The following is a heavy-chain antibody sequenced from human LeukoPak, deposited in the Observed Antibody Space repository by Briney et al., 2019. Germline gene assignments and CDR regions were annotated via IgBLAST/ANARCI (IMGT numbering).Heavy chain of an antibody. CDR3: ARDKNSGYSSSSSI. Sequence: ASVTVSYRASGYTFTSYGISGVRQAPGQGGEWMGWISAYNGNTNYAQKLQGRVTMTTDTSTSTAYMELRSLRSDDTAVYYCARDKNSGYSSSSSIWGQGTMVTVSS. CDR2: ISAYNGNT. V-gene: IGHV1-18*01. D-gene: IGHD6-13*01. J-gene: IGHJ3*02. CDR1: GYTFTSYG.